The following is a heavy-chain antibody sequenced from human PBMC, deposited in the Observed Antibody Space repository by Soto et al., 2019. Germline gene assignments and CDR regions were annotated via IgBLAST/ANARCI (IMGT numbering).Heavy chain of an antibody. V-gene: IGHV3-33*01. D-gene: IGHD4-17*01. CDR1: GFTFSSYG. J-gene: IGHJ4*02. CDR2: IWYDGSNK. CDR3: ARDDTDDYGDSFFLGY. Sequence: GGSLRLSCAASGFTFSSYGMHWVRQAPGKGLEWVAVIWYDGSNKYYADSVKGRFTISRDNSKNTLYLQMNSLRAEDTAVYYCARDDTDDYGDSFFLGYWGQGTLVTVSS.